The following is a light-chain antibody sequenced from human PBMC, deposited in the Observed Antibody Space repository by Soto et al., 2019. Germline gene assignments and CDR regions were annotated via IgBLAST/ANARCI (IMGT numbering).Light chain of an antibody. CDR2: DAS. CDR1: QSVRRW. V-gene: IGKV1-5*01. CDR3: QQYNSWT. Sequence: DSEMTQAPSTLSAYVGDRVTITCRASQSVRRWLAWYQQKPGKAPKLLIYDASNLESGVPSRFSGSGSGTEFTLTISSLQPDDFATYYCQQYNSWTFGQGTKVDIK. J-gene: IGKJ1*01.